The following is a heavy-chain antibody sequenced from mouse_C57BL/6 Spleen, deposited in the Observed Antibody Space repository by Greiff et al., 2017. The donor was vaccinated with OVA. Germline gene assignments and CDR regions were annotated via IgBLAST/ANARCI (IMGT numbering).Heavy chain of an antibody. D-gene: IGHD2-4*01. J-gene: IGHJ3*01. Sequence: QVQLKESGAELARPGASVKLSCKASGYTFTSYGISWVKQRTGQGLEWIGEIYPRSGNTYYNEKFKGKATLTADKSSSTAYMELRSLTSEDSAVYFCARGMITKGFAYWGQGTLVTVSA. CDR1: GYTFTSYG. CDR2: IYPRSGNT. V-gene: IGHV1-81*01. CDR3: ARGMITKGFAY.